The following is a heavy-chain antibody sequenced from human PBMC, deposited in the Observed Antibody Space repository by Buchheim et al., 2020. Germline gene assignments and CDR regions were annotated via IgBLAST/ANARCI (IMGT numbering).Heavy chain of an antibody. CDR2: ISYDGSNK. J-gene: IGHJ4*02. CDR1: GFTFSSYA. V-gene: IGHV3-30*04. D-gene: IGHD2-8*02. CDR3: ARDHYCTGGVCYTLRPGDY. Sequence: QVQLVESGGGVVQPGRSLRLSCAASGFTFSSYAMHWVRQAPGKGLEWVAVISYDGSNKYYADSVKGRFTISRDNSKNTLYLQMNSLRAEDTAVYYCARDHYCTGGVCYTLRPGDYWGQGTL.